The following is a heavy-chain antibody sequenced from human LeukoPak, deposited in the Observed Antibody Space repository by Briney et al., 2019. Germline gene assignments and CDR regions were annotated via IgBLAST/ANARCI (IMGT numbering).Heavy chain of an antibody. CDR1: VGSLSNSIYY. D-gene: IGHD6-13*01. V-gene: IGHV4-39*01. CDR3: ARQRIAAPTYYMDV. Sequence: PSETLSLTCTVSVGSLSNSIYYWVGIRQPPGKGLEWIGSIYYSRSTYYNPSLKGRFTISVDTSKNQFSLKLSSVTAADTAVYYCARQRIAAPTYYMDVWGKGTTVTVSS. CDR2: IYYSRST. J-gene: IGHJ6*03.